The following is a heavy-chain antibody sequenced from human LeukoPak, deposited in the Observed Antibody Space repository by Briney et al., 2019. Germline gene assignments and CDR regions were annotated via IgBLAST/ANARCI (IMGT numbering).Heavy chain of an antibody. D-gene: IGHD3-10*01. CDR1: GYTFTGYY. Sequence: ASVKVSCKASGYTFTGYYMHWVRQAPGQGLEWMGWINPNSGGTNYAQKFQGRVTMTRDTSISTAYMELSRLRSDDTAVYYCAIQVGFGELSPAFDIWGQGTMVTVSS. V-gene: IGHV1-2*02. CDR2: INPNSGGT. J-gene: IGHJ3*02. CDR3: AIQVGFGELSPAFDI.